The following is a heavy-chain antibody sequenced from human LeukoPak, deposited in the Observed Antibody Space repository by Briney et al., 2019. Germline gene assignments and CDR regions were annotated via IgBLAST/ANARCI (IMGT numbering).Heavy chain of an antibody. CDR1: GGTFSSYA. CDR3: ARDHYYDSSGYYFPNWFDP. D-gene: IGHD3-22*01. J-gene: IGHJ5*02. V-gene: IGHV1-69*13. Sequence: SVKVSCKASGGTFSSYAISWVRQAPGQGREWMGGINPIFGTANYAQKFQGRVTITAHESTRTAYMELSSLRSEDTAVYYCARDHYYDSSGYYFPNWFDPWGQGTLVTVSS. CDR2: INPIFGTA.